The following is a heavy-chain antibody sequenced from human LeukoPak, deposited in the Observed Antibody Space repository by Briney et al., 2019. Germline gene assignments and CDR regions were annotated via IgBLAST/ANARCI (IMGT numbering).Heavy chain of an antibody. Sequence: ASVKVSCKASGYTFTSYDINWVRQATGQGLEWMGWMNPNSGNTGYAQKFQGRVTMTRNTSISTAYMELSSLRSEDTAVYYCARGGIIYDILTGYPYNWFDPWGQGTLVTVSS. CDR3: ARGGIIYDILTGYPYNWFDP. CDR2: MNPNSGNT. D-gene: IGHD3-9*01. V-gene: IGHV1-8*01. CDR1: GYTFTSYD. J-gene: IGHJ5*02.